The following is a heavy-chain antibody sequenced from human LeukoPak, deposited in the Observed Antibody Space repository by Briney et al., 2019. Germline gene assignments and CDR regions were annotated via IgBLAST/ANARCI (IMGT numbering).Heavy chain of an antibody. V-gene: IGHV4-34*01. Sequence: GSLRLSCAASGFTFSSYAMSWIRQPPGKGLEWIGEINHSGSTNYNPSLKSRVTISVDASKNQFSLKLSSVTAADTAVYYCARRWLVRGRWFDPWGQGALVTVSS. D-gene: IGHD6-19*01. CDR3: ARRWLVRGRWFDP. CDR2: INHSGST. CDR1: GFTFSSYA. J-gene: IGHJ5*02.